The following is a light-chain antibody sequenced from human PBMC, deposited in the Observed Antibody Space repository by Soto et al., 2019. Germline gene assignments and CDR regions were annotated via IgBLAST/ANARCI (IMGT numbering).Light chain of an antibody. CDR2: GAS. Sequence: EIVLTQSPGTLSSSPGERATLSCRASQSVSSSHLAWYHQKPGQAPRLLIYGASSRATGIPDRFSGSGSGTDFTLTISRLEPEDFAVYFCQQYGDSPMYTFGQGTKLEI. J-gene: IGKJ2*01. CDR3: QQYGDSPMYT. CDR1: QSVSSSH. V-gene: IGKV3-20*01.